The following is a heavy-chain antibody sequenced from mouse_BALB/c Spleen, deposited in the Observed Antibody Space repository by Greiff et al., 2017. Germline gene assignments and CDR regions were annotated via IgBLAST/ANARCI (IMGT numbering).Heavy chain of an antibody. CDR3: TRHYSHEGAMDY. Sequence: VKLMESGPGLVAPSQSLSITCTVSGFSFTGYGVNWVRQPPGKGLEWLGMIWGDGSTDYNSALKSRLSISKDNSKSQVFLKMNSLQTDDTARYYCTRHYSHEGAMDYGGQGTSVTVSS. V-gene: IGHV2-6-7*01. J-gene: IGHJ4*01. CDR2: IWGDGST. D-gene: IGHD2-12*01. CDR1: GFSFTGYG.